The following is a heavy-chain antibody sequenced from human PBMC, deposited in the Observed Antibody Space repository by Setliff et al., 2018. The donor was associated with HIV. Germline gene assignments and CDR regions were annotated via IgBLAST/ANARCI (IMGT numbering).Heavy chain of an antibody. Sequence: SVKVSCKASGGTFRSHEISWVRQAPGQGLEWMGGIVPILNTGNYAPKFQGRVTITADESTTTAYMELRSLRSDDTAVYYCARVPLSGWLYFDIWGQGTMVTVSS. CDR3: ARVPLSGWLYFDI. CDR2: IVPILNTG. D-gene: IGHD6-19*01. J-gene: IGHJ3*02. CDR1: GGTFRSHE. V-gene: IGHV1-69*13.